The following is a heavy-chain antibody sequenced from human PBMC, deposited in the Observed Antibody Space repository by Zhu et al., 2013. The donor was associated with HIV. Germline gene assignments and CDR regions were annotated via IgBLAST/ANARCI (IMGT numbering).Heavy chain of an antibody. J-gene: IGHJ3*02. CDR3: ASLDYYDSSGYYLDAFDI. CDR1: GGSFSGYH. V-gene: IGHV4-34*01. Sequence: VQLQQWGAGLLKPSETLSLTCAVYGGSFSGYHWSWIRQPPGKGLEWIGEINHSGSTNYNPSLKSRVTISVDTSKNQFSLKLSSVTAADTAVYYCASLDYYDSSGYYLDAFDIWGQGTMVTVSS. D-gene: IGHD3-22*01. CDR2: INHSGST.